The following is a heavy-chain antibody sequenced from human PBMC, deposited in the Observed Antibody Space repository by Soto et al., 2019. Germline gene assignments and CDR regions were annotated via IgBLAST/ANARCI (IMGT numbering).Heavy chain of an antibody. V-gene: IGHV4-31*03. CDR1: GGSISSGGYY. CDR3: ARDSAGGIAAAGPFDY. J-gene: IGHJ4*02. D-gene: IGHD6-13*01. Sequence: SETLSLTCTVSGGSISSGGYYWSWIRQHPGKGLEWIGYIYYSGSTYYNPSLKSRVTISVDTSKNQFSLKLSSVTAADTAVYYCARDSAGGIAAAGPFDYWGQGTLVTVSS. CDR2: IYYSGST.